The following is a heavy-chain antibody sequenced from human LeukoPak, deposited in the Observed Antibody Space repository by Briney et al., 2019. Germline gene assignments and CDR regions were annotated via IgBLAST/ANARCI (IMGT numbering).Heavy chain of an antibody. D-gene: IGHD5-24*01. V-gene: IGHV1-24*01. CDR3: ARVWGDGSTLIFDY. J-gene: IGHJ4*02. CDR2: FDPEDGET. CDR1: GYTLTELS. Sequence: ASVKVSCKVSGYTLTELSMHWVRQAPGKGLEWMGGFDPEDGETIYAQKFQGRVTMTRDMSTSTVYMELSSLRSEDTAVYYCARVWGDGSTLIFDYWGQGTLVTASS.